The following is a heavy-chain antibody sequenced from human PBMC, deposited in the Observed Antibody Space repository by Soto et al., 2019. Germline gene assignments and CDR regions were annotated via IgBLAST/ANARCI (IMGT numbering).Heavy chain of an antibody. CDR1: GFTFSSYS. J-gene: IGHJ5*02. D-gene: IGHD1-1*01. CDR2: ISSGSSTI. CDR3: AREWNPLNWFDP. Sequence: PGGSLRLSCAASGFTFSSYSMNWVRQAPGKGLEWVSYISSGSSTIYYADSVKGRFTISRDNAKNSLYLQMNSLRAEDTAVYYCAREWNPLNWFDPWGQGTLVTVSS. V-gene: IGHV3-48*01.